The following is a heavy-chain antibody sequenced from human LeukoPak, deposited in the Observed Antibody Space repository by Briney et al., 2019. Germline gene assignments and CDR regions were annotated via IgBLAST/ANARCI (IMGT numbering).Heavy chain of an antibody. Sequence: SETLSLTCTVSGGSISSSSYYWGWIRQPPGKGLEWIGSIYYSGSTFYNPSLKSRVTISVDTSKNQFSLKLSSVTAADTAVYYCARLGSSGYALGYFDYWGQGTLVTVSS. V-gene: IGHV4-39*01. CDR3: ARLGSSGYALGYFDY. CDR1: GGSISSSSYY. J-gene: IGHJ4*02. D-gene: IGHD3-22*01. CDR2: IYYSGST.